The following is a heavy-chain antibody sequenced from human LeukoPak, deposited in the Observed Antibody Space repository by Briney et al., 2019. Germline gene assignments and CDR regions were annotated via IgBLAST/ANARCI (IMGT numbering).Heavy chain of an antibody. D-gene: IGHD6-13*01. CDR3: ARRGKQQPSYYYYMDV. CDR1: GGSFSGYY. Sequence: SETLSLTCAVYGGSFSGYYWSWIRQPPGKGLEWIGEINHSGSTNYNPSLKSRVTISVDTSKNQFSLKLSSVTAADTAVYYCARRGKQQPSYYYYMDVWGKGTTVTISS. CDR2: INHSGST. V-gene: IGHV4-34*01. J-gene: IGHJ6*03.